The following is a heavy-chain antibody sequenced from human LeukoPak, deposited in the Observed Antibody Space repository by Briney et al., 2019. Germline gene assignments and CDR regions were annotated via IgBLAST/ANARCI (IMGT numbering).Heavy chain of an antibody. CDR1: GFTFSSYS. CDR2: ISSSSTI. D-gene: IGHD3-3*01. Sequence: PGGSLRLSCAASGFTFSSYSMNWVRQAPGKGLEWVSYISSSSTIYYADSVKGRFTISRDNAKNSLYLQMNSLRAEDTAVYYCARDRPHYDFWSGKYYNWFDPWGQGTLVTVSS. J-gene: IGHJ5*02. V-gene: IGHV3-48*01. CDR3: ARDRPHYDFWSGKYYNWFDP.